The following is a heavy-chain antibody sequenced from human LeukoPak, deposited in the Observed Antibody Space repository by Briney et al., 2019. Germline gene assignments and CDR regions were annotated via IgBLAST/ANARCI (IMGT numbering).Heavy chain of an antibody. J-gene: IGHJ6*02. CDR2: IYYSGST. CDR1: GGSMSSGGYY. Sequence: SQTLSLTCTVSGGSMSSGGYYWSWIRQHPGKGLEWIGYIYYSGSTYYNPSLKSRVTISVDTSKNQFSLKLRSVTAADTAVYYCARDSYYDLNNQGNYYYGMDVWGQGTTVTVSS. D-gene: IGHD3-22*01. V-gene: IGHV4-31*03. CDR3: ARDSYYDLNNQGNYYYGMDV.